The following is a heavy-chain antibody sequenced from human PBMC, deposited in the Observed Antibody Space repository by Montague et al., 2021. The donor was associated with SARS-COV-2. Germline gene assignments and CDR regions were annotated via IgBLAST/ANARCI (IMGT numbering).Heavy chain of an antibody. CDR3: ARAVRGVIILSPYYAMDV. Sequence: SETLSLTCAVSGGSFSGYYWYWIRQHPRKGLEWFGDINHRGSNNINQSXXSGVTVSLDTSTNQYSFKLRFVTAAATAVYYCARAVRGVIILSPYYAMDVWGQGTSVTVSS. J-gene: IGHJ6*02. V-gene: IGHV4-34*01. CDR1: GGSFSGYY. CDR2: INHRGSN. D-gene: IGHD3-10*01.